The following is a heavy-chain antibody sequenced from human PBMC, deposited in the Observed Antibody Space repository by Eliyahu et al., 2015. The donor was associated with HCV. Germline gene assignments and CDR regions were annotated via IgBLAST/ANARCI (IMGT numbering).Heavy chain of an antibody. J-gene: IGHJ3*02. Sequence: QVQLQESGPGLVRPSQTLSLTCTVSGASISSGRHYWNWIRQPAGRGLEWILGVSTPLGAPHNPSLKGRVSISVDTSNNKFSLTLNSVTPADTAIYYCATNRRGGWLTTDRTSAAFGSWGQGTMVIVSS. V-gene: IGHV4-61*02. D-gene: IGHD1-1*01. CDR1: GASISSGRHY. CDR3: ATNRRGGWLTTDRTSAAFGS. CDR2: VSTPLGA.